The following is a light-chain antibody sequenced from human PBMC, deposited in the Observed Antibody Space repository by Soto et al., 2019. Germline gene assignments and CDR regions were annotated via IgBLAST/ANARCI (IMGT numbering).Light chain of an antibody. Sequence: QSVLTQPPSVSGAPGQRVTITCTGSSSNIGANYDVHWYQHLPGAAPKLLIYANNIRPSGVPDRFSGSRSGITASLAIAGLQAEDEANYFCQSYDTDSVVLGGGTKVPS. J-gene: IGLJ2*01. CDR1: SSNIGANYD. CDR3: QSYDTDSVV. V-gene: IGLV1-40*01. CDR2: ANN.